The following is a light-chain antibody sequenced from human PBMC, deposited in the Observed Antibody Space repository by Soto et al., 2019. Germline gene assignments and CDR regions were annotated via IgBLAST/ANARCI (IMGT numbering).Light chain of an antibody. Sequence: VLTKSPASLSVSPLERATLACRASQSVGNNLAWYQQKPGQAPGLLIYEASTRATGIPARFSGSGSGTDFTLTISSLEPEDFAVYYCQQHANWPLTFGGGTKVDIK. V-gene: IGKV3-11*01. J-gene: IGKJ4*01. CDR3: QQHANWPLT. CDR1: QSVGNN. CDR2: EAS.